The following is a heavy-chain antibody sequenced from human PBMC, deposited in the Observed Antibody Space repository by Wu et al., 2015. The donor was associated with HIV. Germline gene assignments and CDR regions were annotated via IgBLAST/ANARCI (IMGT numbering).Heavy chain of an antibody. CDR2: MNPNSGNT. CDR3: ARGRRMQLWSPILWFDP. V-gene: IGHV1-8*03. CDR1: GYTFTSYD. Sequence: QVQLVQSGAEVKKPGASVKVSCKASGYTFTSYDINWVRQATGQGLEWMGWMNPNSGNTGYAQKFQGRVTITRNTSISTAYMELSSLRSEDTAVYYCARGRRMQLWSPILWFDPWGQGTLVTVSS. J-gene: IGHJ5*02. D-gene: IGHD5-18*01.